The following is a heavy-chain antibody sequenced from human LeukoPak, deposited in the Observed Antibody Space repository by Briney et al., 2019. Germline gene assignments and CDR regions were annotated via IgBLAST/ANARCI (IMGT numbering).Heavy chain of an antibody. J-gene: IGHJ4*02. Sequence: SETLSLTCTVSGDSVSSSFNCGGWIRQPPGKGLEWIGKTYYTGSTYSNPTLKSRVTTSVATSKNQFSLNLTSGTAAETAVYDCAILTKGPYVTYIIDYWGQGTLLTVSS. V-gene: IGHV4-39*01. CDR1: GDSVSSSFNC. D-gene: IGHD3-10*02. CDR3: AILTKGPYVTYIIDY. CDR2: TYYTGST.